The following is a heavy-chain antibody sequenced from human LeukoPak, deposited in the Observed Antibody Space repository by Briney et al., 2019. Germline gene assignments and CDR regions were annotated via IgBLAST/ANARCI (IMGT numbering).Heavy chain of an antibody. V-gene: IGHV3-64*01. J-gene: IGHJ4*02. CDR1: GFTFSSYA. D-gene: IGHD2-15*01. CDR2: ISSNGGST. Sequence: GGSLRLSCAASGFTFSSYAMHWVRQAPGKGLEYVSAISSNGGSTYYANSVKGRFTISRDNSKNTLYLQMGSLRAEDMAVYYCARGLFAADYWGQGTLVTVSS. CDR3: ARGLFAADY.